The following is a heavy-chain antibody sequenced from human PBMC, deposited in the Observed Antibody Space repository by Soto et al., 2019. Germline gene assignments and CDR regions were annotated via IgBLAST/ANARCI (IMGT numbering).Heavy chain of an antibody. V-gene: IGHV1-18*01. CDR2: ISAHNGNT. D-gene: IGHD6-6*01. J-gene: IGHJ4*02. Sequence: QVHLVQSGAEVKKPGASVKVSCQASGYAFTTYGITWVRQAPGQGLEWKGWISAHNGNTNYAQKLQGRVTVNRDTSTSTAYMELRSLRSDATAVYYCARGRDGDYWGQGALVTVSS. CDR3: ARGRDGDY. CDR1: GYAFTTYG.